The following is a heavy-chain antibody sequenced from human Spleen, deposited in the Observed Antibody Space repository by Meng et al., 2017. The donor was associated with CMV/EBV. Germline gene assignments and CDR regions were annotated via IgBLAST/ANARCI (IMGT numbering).Heavy chain of an antibody. J-gene: IGHJ3*02. Sequence: SETLSLTCTVSGGSISSYYWSWIRQPPGKGLEWIGYIYYSGSTNYNPSLKSRVTISVDTSKNQFSLKLSSVTAADTAVYYYARDRDYDILTGYYNRWSFDIWGQGTMVTVSS. D-gene: IGHD3-9*01. CDR2: IYYSGST. CDR1: GGSISSYY. CDR3: ARDRDYDILTGYYNRWSFDI. V-gene: IGHV4-59*01.